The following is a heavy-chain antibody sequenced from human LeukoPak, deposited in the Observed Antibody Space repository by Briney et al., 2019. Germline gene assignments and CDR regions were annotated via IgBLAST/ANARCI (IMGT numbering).Heavy chain of an antibody. CDR2: IYTSGST. CDR1: GGSFSGYY. V-gene: IGHV4-59*10. J-gene: IGHJ4*02. D-gene: IGHD3-22*01. Sequence: SETLSLTCAVYGGSFSGYYWSWIRQPPGKGLEWIGRIYTSGSTNYNPSLKSRVTISVDTSKNQFSLKLSSVTAADTAVYYCARSPLYYDSSGYYGRDYWGQGTLVTVSS. CDR3: ARSPLYYDSSGYYGRDY.